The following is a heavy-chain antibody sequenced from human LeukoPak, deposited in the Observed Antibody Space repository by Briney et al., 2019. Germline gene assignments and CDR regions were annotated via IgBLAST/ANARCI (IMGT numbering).Heavy chain of an antibody. CDR3: SRQRRYGSSPFEP. Sequence: SETLSLTCTVSAVSNYYWGWIRQPPGKGLEWIGSIYYTGSTYYNPALKSRVSISVNTSKNQFSLKLTSVTAADTAVYFCSRQRRYGSSPFEPWGQGTLVTVSS. V-gene: IGHV4-39*01. CDR1: AVSNYY. CDR2: IYYTGST. D-gene: IGHD6-13*01. J-gene: IGHJ5*02.